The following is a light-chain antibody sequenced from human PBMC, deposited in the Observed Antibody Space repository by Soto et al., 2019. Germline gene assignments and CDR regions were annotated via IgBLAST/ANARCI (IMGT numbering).Light chain of an antibody. CDR1: SSDVGHYNY. J-gene: IGLJ6*01. V-gene: IGLV2-8*01. CDR2: EVS. CDR3: SSYSDSNNHV. Sequence: QPVLAQPPSVPGSPGQSVTISCTGTSSDVGHYNYVSWYRQHPGKAPKLMIYEVSKRPSGVPDRFSGSKSGNTASLTVSGLPTDDEADSYCSSYSDSNNHVFGSGTKGTVL.